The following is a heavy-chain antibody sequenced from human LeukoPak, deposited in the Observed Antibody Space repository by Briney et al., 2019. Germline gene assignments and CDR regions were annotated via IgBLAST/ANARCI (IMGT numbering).Heavy chain of an antibody. J-gene: IGHJ4*02. CDR1: GFTLSNYW. D-gene: IGHD3-3*01. CDR2: IKQDGSEK. Sequence: GGSLRLSCATSGFTLSNYWMSWVRQAPGKGLELVANIKQDGSEKYYVDSVKGRFTVSRDNSKNTLFLQMNSLRAEDTALYYCGRQEWPWTFLDYWGQGTLVTVSS. CDR3: GRQEWPWTFLDY. V-gene: IGHV3-7*05.